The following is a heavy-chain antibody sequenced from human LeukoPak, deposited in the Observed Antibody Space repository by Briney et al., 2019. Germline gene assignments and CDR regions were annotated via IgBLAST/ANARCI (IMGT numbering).Heavy chain of an antibody. V-gene: IGHV4-34*01. Sequence: PSETLSLTCAVYGGSFSGYYWSWIRQPPGKGLEWIGEINHSGSTNYNPSLKSRVTISVDTSKNQFSLKLSSVTAADTAVYYCARQAFLAAAGISLDPCGWFDPWGQGTLSPSPQ. J-gene: IGHJ5*02. CDR3: ARQAFLAAAGISLDPCGWFDP. CDR2: INHSGST. CDR1: GGSFSGYY. D-gene: IGHD6-13*01.